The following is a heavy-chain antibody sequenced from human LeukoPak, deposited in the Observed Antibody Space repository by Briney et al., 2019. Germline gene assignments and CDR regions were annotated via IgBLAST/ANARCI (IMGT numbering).Heavy chain of an antibody. CDR1: GGSISSGGYY. V-gene: IGHV4-31*03. Sequence: PSETLSLTCTVSGGSISSGGYYWSWIRQHPGKGLEWIGYIYYSGSTYYNPSLKSRVIITVDTSKNQFSLKLSSVTAADTAVYYCARRAGSSSGDNWFDPWGQGILATVSS. CDR3: ARRAGSSSGDNWFDP. J-gene: IGHJ5*02. CDR2: IYYSGST. D-gene: IGHD3-22*01.